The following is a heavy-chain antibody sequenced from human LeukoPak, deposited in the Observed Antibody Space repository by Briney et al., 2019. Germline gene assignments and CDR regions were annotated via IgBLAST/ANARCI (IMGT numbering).Heavy chain of an antibody. V-gene: IGHV7-4-1*02. D-gene: IGHD3-16*02. CDR2: INTNTGNP. CDR1: GYTFTSYA. CDR3: AREGTFGGVIVYFDY. J-gene: IGHJ4*02. Sequence: ASVKVSCKASGYTFTSYAMNWVRQAPGQGLEWMGWINTNTGNPTYAQGFTGRFVFSLDTSVSTAYLQISSLKAEDTAVYYCAREGTFGGVIVYFDYWGQGTLVTVSS.